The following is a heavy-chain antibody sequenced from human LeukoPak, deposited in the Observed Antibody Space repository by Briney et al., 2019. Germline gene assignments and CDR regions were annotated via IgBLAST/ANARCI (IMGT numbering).Heavy chain of an antibody. Sequence: SETLSLTCTVSGGSISSHYWSWIRQPPGKGLEWIGYIYYSGSTNYNPSLKSRVTISVDTSKNQFSLKLSSVTAADTAVYYCARAVGSQAAFDIWGQGTMVTVSS. CDR1: GGSISSHY. D-gene: IGHD1-26*01. CDR2: IYYSGST. CDR3: ARAVGSQAAFDI. J-gene: IGHJ3*02. V-gene: IGHV4-59*11.